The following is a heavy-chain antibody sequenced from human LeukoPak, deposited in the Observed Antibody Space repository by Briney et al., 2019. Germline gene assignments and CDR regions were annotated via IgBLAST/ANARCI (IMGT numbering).Heavy chain of an antibody. D-gene: IGHD3-10*01. J-gene: IGHJ3*02. Sequence: GASVKVSCKASGGTFSRNAISWVRQAPGQGLEWMGGIIPIFGTANYAQKFQGRVTITTGESTSTAYMELSSLRSEDTAVYYCARGDRALQRFGFRGAFDIWGQGTMVTVSS. CDR3: ARGDRALQRFGFRGAFDI. V-gene: IGHV1-69*05. CDR2: IIPIFGTA. CDR1: GGTFSRNA.